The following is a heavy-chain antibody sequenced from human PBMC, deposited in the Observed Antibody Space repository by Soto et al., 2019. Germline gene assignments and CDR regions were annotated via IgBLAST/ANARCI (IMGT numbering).Heavy chain of an antibody. D-gene: IGHD1-1*01. CDR1: GFTLSSYG. CDR2: ISFDGSFE. Sequence: GGSLRLSCAASGFTLSSYGMHWVRQAPGKGLEWVAVISFDGSFESYADSVKGRFTISRDNSKNTLYLQMNSLRAEDTAVYYCVKDNGTRSLNHFDYWGKGPLVTVSS. CDR3: VKDNGTRSLNHFDY. J-gene: IGHJ4*02. V-gene: IGHV3-30*18.